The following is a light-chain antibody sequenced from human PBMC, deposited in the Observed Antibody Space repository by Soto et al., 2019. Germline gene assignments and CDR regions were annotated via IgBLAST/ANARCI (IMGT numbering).Light chain of an antibody. V-gene: IGKV3-20*01. CDR1: QTISAKY. CDR2: SAS. J-gene: IGKJ1*01. CDR3: QHYDTSPTWT. Sequence: EIVLTQSPGTLSLSPGERASLSCRASQTISAKYLSWYQQKPGQAPRLLIYSASSRAAGIPDRFSGSGSGADFTLTIGRLEPGDFAVYYCQHYDTSPTWTFGQGTKV.